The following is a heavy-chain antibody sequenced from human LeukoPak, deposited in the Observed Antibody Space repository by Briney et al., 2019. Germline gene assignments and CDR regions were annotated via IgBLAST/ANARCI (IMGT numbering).Heavy chain of an antibody. CDR3: ARQNPGYNWNYFGY. D-gene: IGHD1-20*01. Sequence: SETLSLTCTVSGGSISNYYWSWIRQPDGKGLEWIGRIYSSGSTNYNPSLKSRVMVSIDTPKNQFSLKLNSLTATDTAVYYCARQNPGYNWNYFGYWGQGTLVTVSS. CDR2: IYSSGST. J-gene: IGHJ4*02. V-gene: IGHV4-4*07. CDR1: GGSISNYY.